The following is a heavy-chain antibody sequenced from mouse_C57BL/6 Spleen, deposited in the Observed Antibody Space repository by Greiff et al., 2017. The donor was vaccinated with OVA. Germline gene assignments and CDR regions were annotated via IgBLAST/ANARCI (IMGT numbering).Heavy chain of an antibody. Sequence: VQLQQSGAELVRPGASVTLSCKASGYTFTDYEMHWVKQTPVHGLEWIGAIDPETGGTAYNQKFKGKAILTADKSSSTAYMELRSLTSEDSAVYYCTSKGYYDYDPFAYWGQGTLVTVSA. J-gene: IGHJ3*01. V-gene: IGHV1-15*01. D-gene: IGHD2-4*01. CDR3: TSKGYYDYDPFAY. CDR1: GYTFTDYE. CDR2: IDPETGGT.